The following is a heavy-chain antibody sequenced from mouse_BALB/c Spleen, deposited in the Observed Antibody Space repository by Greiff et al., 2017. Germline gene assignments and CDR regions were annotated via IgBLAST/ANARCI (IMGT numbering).Heavy chain of an antibody. CDR3: ARERGYGNLYYFDY. CDR1: GFTFSSYA. J-gene: IGHJ2*01. V-gene: IGHV5-6-5*01. D-gene: IGHD2-1*01. Sequence: VQLKESGGGLVKPGGSLKLSCAASGFTFSSYAMSWVRQTPEKRLEWVASISSGGSTYYPDSVKGRFTISRDNARNILYLQMSSLRSEDTAMYYCARERGYGNLYYFDYWGQGTTLTVSS. CDR2: ISSGGST.